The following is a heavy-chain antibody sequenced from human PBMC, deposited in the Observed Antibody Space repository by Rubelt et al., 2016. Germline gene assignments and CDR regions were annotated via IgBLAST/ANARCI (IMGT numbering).Heavy chain of an antibody. D-gene: IGHD3-10*01. CDR1: GYTFTGYY. CDR2: INTNSGGT. CDR3: ARSSTGNAMDV. Sequence: QVQLEQSGAEVKKPGASVKVSCKASGYTFTGYYIHWVRQAPGQGLEWMGRINTNSGGTNYAQKFQGRVTMTRDTSISTAYIELSSLVSDDTALYYCARSSTGNAMDVWGQGTTVTVSS. V-gene: IGHV1-2*06. J-gene: IGHJ6*02.